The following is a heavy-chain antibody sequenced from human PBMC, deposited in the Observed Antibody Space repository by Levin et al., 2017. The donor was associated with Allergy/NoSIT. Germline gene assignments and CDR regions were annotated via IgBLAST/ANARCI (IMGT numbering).Heavy chain of an antibody. Sequence: SETLSLTCAVYGGSFSGYYWSWIRQPPGKGLEWIGEINHSGSTNYNPSLKSRVTISVDTSKNQFSLKLSSVTAADTAVYYCARGLAAQGHYYYYYMDVWGKGTTVTVSS. D-gene: IGHD6-19*01. J-gene: IGHJ6*03. V-gene: IGHV4-34*01. CDR2: INHSGST. CDR1: GGSFSGYY. CDR3: ARGLAAQGHYYYYYMDV.